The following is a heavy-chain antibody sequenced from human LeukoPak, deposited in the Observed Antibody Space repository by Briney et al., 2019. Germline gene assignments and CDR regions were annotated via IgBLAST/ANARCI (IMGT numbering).Heavy chain of an antibody. V-gene: IGHV4-4*07. Sequence: SETLPLICTVSGGSIRNYFWSWIRQPAGKGLEWIGHIYTSGSTNYNPSLKSRVTMSVNTSKNQFSLKMSSVTAADTAVYYCARSHPSTYYGDYFDYWGQGTLVTVSS. J-gene: IGHJ4*02. CDR3: ARSHPSTYYGDYFDY. CDR2: IYTSGST. D-gene: IGHD4-17*01. CDR1: GGSIRNYF.